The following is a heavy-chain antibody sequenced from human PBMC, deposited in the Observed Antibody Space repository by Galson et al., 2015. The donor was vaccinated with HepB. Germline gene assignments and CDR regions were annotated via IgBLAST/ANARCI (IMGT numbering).Heavy chain of an antibody. D-gene: IGHD3-22*01. V-gene: IGHV3-66*01. CDR1: GFTVSSNY. CDR2: IYSGGST. CDR3: AREAKYYYDSSGYRQDI. J-gene: IGHJ3*02. Sequence: SLRLSCAASGFTVSSNYMSWVRQAPGKGLEWVSVIYSGGSTYYADSVKGRFTISRDNSKNTLYLQMNSLRAEDMAVYYCAREAKYYYDSSGYRQDIWGQGTMVTVSS.